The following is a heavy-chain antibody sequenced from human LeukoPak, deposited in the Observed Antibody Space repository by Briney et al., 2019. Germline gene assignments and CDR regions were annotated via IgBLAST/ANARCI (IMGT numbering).Heavy chain of an antibody. CDR2: IYSGGST. CDR3: ARGALDYGGNLRGLDY. CDR1: GFTVSSNY. J-gene: IGHJ4*02. Sequence: PGGSLRLSCAASGFTVSSNYMSWVRQAPGGGLEWVSVIYSGGSTYYADSVKGRYTISRDNSKNTLYLQMNSLRAEDTAVYYCARGALDYGGNLRGLDYWGQGTLVTVSS. V-gene: IGHV3-53*01. D-gene: IGHD4-23*01.